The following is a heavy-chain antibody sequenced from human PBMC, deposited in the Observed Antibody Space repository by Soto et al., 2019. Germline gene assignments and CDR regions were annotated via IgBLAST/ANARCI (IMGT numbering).Heavy chain of an antibody. V-gene: IGHV1-18*01. J-gene: IGHJ4*02. CDR2: ISAYNGNT. D-gene: IGHD4-17*01. CDR3: ARTNYGDYATGY. Sequence: GASLKVSCKASGYAFTSYGISWVRQAPGQGLEWMGWISAYNGNTNYAQKLQGRVTMTTDTSTSTAYMELRSLRSDDTAVYYCARTNYGDYATGYWGQGTLVTVSS. CDR1: GYAFTSYG.